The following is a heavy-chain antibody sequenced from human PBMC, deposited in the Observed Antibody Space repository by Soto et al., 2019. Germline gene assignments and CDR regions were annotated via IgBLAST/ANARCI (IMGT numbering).Heavy chain of an antibody. CDR3: ATTYYDFWSGYYPDY. CDR2: IYYSGST. Sequence: SETLSLTCTVSGGSISSSSYYWGWIRQPPGKGLEWIGSIYYSGSTYYNPSLKSRVTISVDTSKNQFSLKLSSVTAADTAVYYCATTYYDFWSGYYPDYWGQGTLVTAPQ. V-gene: IGHV4-39*01. D-gene: IGHD3-3*01. CDR1: GGSISSSSYY. J-gene: IGHJ4*02.